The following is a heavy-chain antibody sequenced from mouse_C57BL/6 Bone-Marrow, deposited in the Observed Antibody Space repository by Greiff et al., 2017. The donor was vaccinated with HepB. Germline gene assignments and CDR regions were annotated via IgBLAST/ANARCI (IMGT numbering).Heavy chain of an antibody. D-gene: IGHD2-5*01. J-gene: IGHJ3*01. Sequence: EVQLVESGPGLVKPSQSLSLTCSVTGYSITSGYYWNWIRQFPGNKLEWMGYISYDGSNNYNPSLKNRISITRDTSKNQFFLKLNSVTTEDTATYYCARAYYSKFAYWGQGTLVTVSA. CDR3: ARAYYSKFAY. V-gene: IGHV3-6*01. CDR2: ISYDGSN. CDR1: GYSITSGYY.